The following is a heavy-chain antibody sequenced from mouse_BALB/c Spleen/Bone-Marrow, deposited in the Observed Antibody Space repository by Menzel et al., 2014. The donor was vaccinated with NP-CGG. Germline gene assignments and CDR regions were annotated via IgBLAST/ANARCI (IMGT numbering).Heavy chain of an antibody. Sequence: GQLHQFGSELVKPGASVKLPCTASVFNIKDTYMHWVKQRPEQGLEWIGRIDPANGNTKYDPKFQGKATITADTSSNTAYLQLSSLTSEDTAVYYCVSYYYGNYLRSWRQGTTLPVSS. CDR1: VFNIKDTY. J-gene: IGHJ2*01. V-gene: IGHV14-3*02. D-gene: IGHD1-1*01. CDR3: VSYYYGNYLRS. CDR2: IDPANGNT.